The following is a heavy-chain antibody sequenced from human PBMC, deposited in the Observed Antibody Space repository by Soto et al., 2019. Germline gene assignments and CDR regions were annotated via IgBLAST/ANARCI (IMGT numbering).Heavy chain of an antibody. V-gene: IGHV3-30-3*01. J-gene: IGHJ4*02. CDR3: AREVVLTEWYFDN. Sequence: RWSLRLSCVASGFTCSRYSMHWFRQAPGKGLEWVAVTSSDGGTKFYADSVKGRFTVSRDNSKNTLYLQMNSLRPEDTAVYYCAREVVLTEWYFDNWGQGILVTVSS. CDR1: GFTCSRYS. D-gene: IGHD2-21*01. CDR2: TSSDGGTK.